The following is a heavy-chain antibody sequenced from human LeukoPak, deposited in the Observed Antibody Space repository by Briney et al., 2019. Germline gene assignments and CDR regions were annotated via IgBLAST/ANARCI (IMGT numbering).Heavy chain of an antibody. D-gene: IGHD3-3*01. J-gene: IGHJ4*02. CDR2: ISTSSRTI. Sequence: GGSLRLSCAVSGFNFSTYNMNWVRQAPGEGLEWVSYISTSSRTIYYADSVKGRFTISRDNAKNSLYLQMNSLRAEDTAVYYCARDGYDFWSDYPTTLDYWGQGTLGTVSS. V-gene: IGHV3-48*01. CDR3: ARDGYDFWSDYPTTLDY. CDR1: GFNFSTYN.